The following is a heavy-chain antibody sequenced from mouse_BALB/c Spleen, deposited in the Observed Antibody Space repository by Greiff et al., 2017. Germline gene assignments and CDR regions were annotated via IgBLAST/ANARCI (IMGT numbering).Heavy chain of an antibody. Sequence: QVHVKQSGAELVRPGTSVKVSCKASGYAFTNYLIEWVKQRPGQGLEWIGVINPGSGGTNYNEKFKGKATLTADKSSSTAYMQLSSLTSDDSAVYFCARSDYGSSYYAMDYWGQGTSVTFSS. CDR3: ARSDYGSSYYAMDY. V-gene: IGHV1-54*01. J-gene: IGHJ4*01. D-gene: IGHD1-1*01. CDR2: INPGSGGT. CDR1: GYAFTNYL.